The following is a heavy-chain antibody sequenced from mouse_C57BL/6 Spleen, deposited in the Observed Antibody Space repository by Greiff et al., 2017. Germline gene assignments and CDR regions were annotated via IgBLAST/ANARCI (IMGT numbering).Heavy chain of an antibody. D-gene: IGHD1-1*01. CDR2: IRNKANGYTT. CDR1: GFTFTDYY. J-gene: IGHJ1*03. CDR3: AQEYYGSSYGWYFDV. Sequence: EVKLVESGGGLVQPGGSLSLSCAASGFTFTDYYMSWVRQPPGKALEWLGFIRNKANGYTTEYSASVKGRFTISRDNSQSILYLQMNALRAEDSATYYCAQEYYGSSYGWYFDVWGTGTTVTVSS. V-gene: IGHV7-3*01.